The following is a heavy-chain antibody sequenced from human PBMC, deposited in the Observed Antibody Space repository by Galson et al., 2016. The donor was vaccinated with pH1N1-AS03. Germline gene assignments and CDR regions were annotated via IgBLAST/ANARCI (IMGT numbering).Heavy chain of an antibody. Sequence: SETLSLTCTVSLGSISGYYWSWIRQPAGKRLEWIGRMYSRGDTRYSPSLDSRITMSVDTSKNQFFLSLQSVTAADTVVYYCARLGLRDNNGYYGSGYDYYDKWGQGILVTVSS. D-gene: IGHD3-10*01. J-gene: IGHJ4*02. CDR3: ARLGLRDNNGYYGSGYDYYDK. CDR1: LGSISGYY. CDR2: MYSRGDT. V-gene: IGHV4-4*07.